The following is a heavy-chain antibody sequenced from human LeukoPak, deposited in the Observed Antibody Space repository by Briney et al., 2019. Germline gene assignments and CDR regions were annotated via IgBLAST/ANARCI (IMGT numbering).Heavy chain of an antibody. CDR1: GGSISSYY. CDR2: IDNSGST. V-gene: IGHV4-59*01. D-gene: IGHD4-23*01. CDR3: ATWLTVVYAFDI. Sequence: SETLSLTRTVSGGSISSYYWNWLRQPPGKGLEWIGYIDNSGSTNYNPSFKSRVTISADTSKNQFSLRLSSVTAADTASYYCATWLTVVYAFDIWGQGTMVTVSS. J-gene: IGHJ3*02.